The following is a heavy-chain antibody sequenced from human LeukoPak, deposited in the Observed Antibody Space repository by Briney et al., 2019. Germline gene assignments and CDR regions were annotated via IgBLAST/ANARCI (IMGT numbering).Heavy chain of an antibody. CDR2: ISGSGGST. CDR1: GFTFSSYA. D-gene: IGHD3-3*01. J-gene: IGHJ4*02. V-gene: IGHV3-23*01. CDR3: AKGGIRYWGWLPKNPHFDY. Sequence: PGGSLRLSCAASGFTFSSYAMSWVRQAPGKGLEWVSAISGSGGSTYYADSVKGRFTISRDNSKNTLYLQMNSLRAEDTAVYYCAKGGIRYWGWLPKNPHFDYCGQGTLVTVSS.